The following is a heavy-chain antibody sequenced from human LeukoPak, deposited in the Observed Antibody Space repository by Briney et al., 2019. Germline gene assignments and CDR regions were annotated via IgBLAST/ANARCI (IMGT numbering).Heavy chain of an antibody. CDR1: GFIFSDYI. CDR3: SRDGGEGGNSAFDV. Sequence: GGSLRLSCAASGFIFSDYIMDWVRQAPGKGLEWVGRIRTRINSSTTEYAASVKGRFTISRDDSKNSMYLHMNSLKTEDTAVYHCSRDGGEGGNSAFDVWGQGTMVTVSS. D-gene: IGHD4-23*01. J-gene: IGHJ3*01. CDR2: IRTRINSSTT. V-gene: IGHV3-72*01.